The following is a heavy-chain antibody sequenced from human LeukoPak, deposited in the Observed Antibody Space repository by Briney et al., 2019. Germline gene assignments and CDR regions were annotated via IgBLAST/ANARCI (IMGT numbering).Heavy chain of an antibody. CDR1: GGSISSYY. V-gene: IGHV4-4*07. J-gene: IGHJ5*02. Sequence: NSSETLSLTCTVSGGSISSYYWSWIRQPAGKGLEWIGRIYTSGSTNYNPSLKSRVTMSVDTPKNQFSLKLSSVTAADTAVYYCARDLYGDYVEINWFDPWGQGTLVTVSS. CDR3: ARDLYGDYVEINWFDP. D-gene: IGHD4-17*01. CDR2: IYTSGST.